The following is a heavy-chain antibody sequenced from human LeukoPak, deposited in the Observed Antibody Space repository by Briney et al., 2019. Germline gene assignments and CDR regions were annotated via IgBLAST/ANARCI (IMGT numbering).Heavy chain of an antibody. Sequence: GGPQRLSCAASGFTFSSYGMHWVRQAPGKGLEWVAFIRYDGSNKYYADSVKGRFTISRDNSKNTLYLQMNSLRAEDTAVYYCAKDPDSSGYYPVYYFDYWGQGTLVTVSS. V-gene: IGHV3-30*02. D-gene: IGHD3-22*01. CDR3: AKDPDSSGYYPVYYFDY. J-gene: IGHJ4*02. CDR1: GFTFSSYG. CDR2: IRYDGSNK.